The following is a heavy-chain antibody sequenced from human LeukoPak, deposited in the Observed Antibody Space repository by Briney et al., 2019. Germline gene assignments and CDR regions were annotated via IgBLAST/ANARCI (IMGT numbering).Heavy chain of an antibody. CDR1: GFTFSSYA. D-gene: IGHD3-10*01. J-gene: IGHJ4*02. V-gene: IGHV3-23*01. Sequence: PGGSLRLSCAASGFTFSSYAMSWVRQAPGKGLEWVSAISGSGGKTYYVDSVKGRFTISRDNSENTLYLQMNSLRAEDTAVYYCAKDGGYYGSGSPLDYWGQGTLVTVSS. CDR3: AKDGGYYGSGSPLDY. CDR2: ISGSGGKT.